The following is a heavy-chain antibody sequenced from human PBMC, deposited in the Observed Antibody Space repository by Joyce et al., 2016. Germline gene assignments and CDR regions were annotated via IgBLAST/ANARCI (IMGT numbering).Heavy chain of an antibody. CDR1: GLTLSNYG. J-gene: IGHJ4*02. CDR2: ISYDGIYK. D-gene: IGHD6-25*01. CDR3: AKILTATYSSGWFLDY. Sequence: QVQLVESGGGVVQPGRSLRLSCAASGLTLSNYGEHWVRQAPGKGLEWVAVISYDGIYKYYADSVKGRFTISRDNSKNTVFLEMNSLRTEDTAVYYCAKILTATYSSGWFLDYWGQGTLVTVSS. V-gene: IGHV3-30*18.